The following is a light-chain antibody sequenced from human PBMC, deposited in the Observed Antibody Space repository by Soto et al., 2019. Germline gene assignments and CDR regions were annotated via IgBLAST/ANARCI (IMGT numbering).Light chain of an antibody. V-gene: IGLV1-47*01. CDR2: KNN. Sequence: QSVLTQPPSGSGTPGQRVTISCSGYSSTVGSNHVYWYQKFPGMAPKLLISKNNQRPSGVPDRFSGSKSGTSASLAISGLRSEAEADYYCAAWDDNFSTYVFRSGTK. CDR3: AAWDDNFSTYV. J-gene: IGLJ6*01. CDR1: SSTVGSNH.